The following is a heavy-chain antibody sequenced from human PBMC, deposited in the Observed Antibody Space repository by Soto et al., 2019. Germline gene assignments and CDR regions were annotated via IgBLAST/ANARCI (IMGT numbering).Heavy chain of an antibody. Sequence: SETLSLTCAVYGGSFSGYYWSWIRQPPGKGLEWIGEINHSGSTNYNPSLKSRVTISVDTSKNQFSLKLSSVTAADTAVYYCARSGGVAAFHGAFDIWGQGTMVTVSS. CDR3: ARSGGVAAFHGAFDI. V-gene: IGHV4-34*01. CDR2: INHSGST. D-gene: IGHD3-16*01. CDR1: GGSFSGYY. J-gene: IGHJ3*02.